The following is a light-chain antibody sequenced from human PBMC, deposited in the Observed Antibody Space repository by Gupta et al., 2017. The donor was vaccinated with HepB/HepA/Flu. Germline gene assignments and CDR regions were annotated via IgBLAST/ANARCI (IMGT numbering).Light chain of an antibody. J-gene: IGKJ1*01. CDR1: QSVSSSY. CDR3: QQYGSSPGT. Sequence: DIVLTQSPCSLSSSLGERVTISCRASQSVSSSYLSWYQQKPGQAPRLLIYGASSRATGIPDRFSGSGSGTDFTLTISRLEPEDFAVYYCQQYGSSPGTFGQGTKVEIK. CDR2: GAS. V-gene: IGKV3-20*01.